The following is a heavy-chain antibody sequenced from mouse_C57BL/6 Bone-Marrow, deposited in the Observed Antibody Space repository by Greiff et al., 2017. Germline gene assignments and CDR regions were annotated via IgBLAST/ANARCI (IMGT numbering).Heavy chain of an antibody. J-gene: IGHJ4*01. CDR1: GYTFTDYE. CDR2: IDPETGGT. CDR3: TSYCGSSFHYYAMDY. Sequence: QVQLQQSGAELVRPGASVTLSCKASGYTFTDYEMHWVKQTPVHGLEWIGAIDPETGGTAYNQKFKGKAILTADKSSSTAYMELRSLTSEDSAVYYCTSYCGSSFHYYAMDYWGQGTSVTVSS. D-gene: IGHD1-1*01. V-gene: IGHV1-15*01.